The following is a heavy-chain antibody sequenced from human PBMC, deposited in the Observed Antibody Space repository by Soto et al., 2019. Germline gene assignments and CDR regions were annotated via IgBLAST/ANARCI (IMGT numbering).Heavy chain of an antibody. Sequence: PSETLSLTCTVSGASISGFYWSWIRKSAGKGLEWIGRIYATGTADYNPSLKSRVMMSVDTSKKQFSLKLRSVTAADTAVYYCVRDGTKTLRDWFDPWGQGISVTVSS. CDR1: GASISGFY. D-gene: IGHD1-1*01. CDR2: IYATGTA. J-gene: IGHJ5*02. V-gene: IGHV4-4*07. CDR3: VRDGTKTLRDWFDP.